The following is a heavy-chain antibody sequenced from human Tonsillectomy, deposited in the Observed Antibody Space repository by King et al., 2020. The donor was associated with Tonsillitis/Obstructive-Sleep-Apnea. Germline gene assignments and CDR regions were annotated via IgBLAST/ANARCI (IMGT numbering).Heavy chain of an antibody. CDR1: GFSCTHAW. D-gene: IGHD1-20*01. CDR2: SKSKTDGGTA. CDR3: TTDLGGITSTTLDFYFSPSMYV. J-gene: IGHJ6*03. V-gene: IGHV3-15*01. Sequence: EKRGEAGGGLVQHGGSLRLSCAASGFSCTHAWMSWGRQGPGKGLEWGAQSKSKTDGGTAEDGTSGKGRFTNARDDSKDTLYLEINSLKTDDTAVAYCTTDLGGITSTTLDFYFSPSMYVWGIGTTVTVSS.